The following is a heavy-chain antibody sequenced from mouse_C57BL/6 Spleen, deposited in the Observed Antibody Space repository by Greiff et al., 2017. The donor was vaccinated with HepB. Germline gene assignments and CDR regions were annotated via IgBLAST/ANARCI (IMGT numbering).Heavy chain of an antibody. V-gene: IGHV1-80*01. CDR2: IYPGDGDT. D-gene: IGHD1-1*01. CDR1: GYAFSSYW. Sequence: VQLQQSGAELVKPGASVKISCKASGYAFSSYWMNWVKQRPGKGLEWIGQIYPGDGDTNYNGKFKGKATLTADKSSSTAYMQLRRLTSEDSAVYFCARGPYYYGSSYNAMDYWGQGTSVTVSS. CDR3: ARGPYYYGSSYNAMDY. J-gene: IGHJ4*01.